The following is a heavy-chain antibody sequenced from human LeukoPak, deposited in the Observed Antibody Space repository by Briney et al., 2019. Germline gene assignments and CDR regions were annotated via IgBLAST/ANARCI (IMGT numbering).Heavy chain of an antibody. CDR1: GFTVANDR. J-gene: IGHJ4*02. V-gene: IGHV3-53*01. Sequence: GGSLRLSCTASGFTVANDRMSWVRQPPGKGLEWVSTVYGGGNTAYTDSVKGRFTISRDTSKNTLLLQMNSLRAEDTAVYFCVRERFGAIVENWGQGALVIVSS. CDR2: VYGGGNT. CDR3: VRERFGAIVEN. D-gene: IGHD3-10*01.